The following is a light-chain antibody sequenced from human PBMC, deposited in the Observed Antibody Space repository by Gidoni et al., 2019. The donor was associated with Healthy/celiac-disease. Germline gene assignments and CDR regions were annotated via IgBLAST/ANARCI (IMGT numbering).Light chain of an antibody. CDR3: QQRSNWPVLT. CDR2: DAS. CDR1: QSVSSY. Sequence: EIVLTQSPATLSLSPGERATLPCRASQSVSSYLAWYQQKPGQAPRLLIYDASNRATGIPARFSGSGSGTDFTLTISSLEPEDFAVYYCQQRSNWPVLTFXGXTKVEIK. J-gene: IGKJ4*01. V-gene: IGKV3-11*01.